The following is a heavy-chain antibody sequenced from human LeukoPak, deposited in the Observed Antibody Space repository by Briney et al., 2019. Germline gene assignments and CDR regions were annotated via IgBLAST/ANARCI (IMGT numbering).Heavy chain of an antibody. V-gene: IGHV1-18*01. CDR1: GYTFTSYG. D-gene: IGHD6-13*01. J-gene: IGHJ4*02. CDR3: ARDPGYSSSWYYSDY. Sequence: ASVKVSCKASGYTFTSYGISWVRQAPGQGLEWMGWISAYNGNTNYAQKLQGRVTMTTDTSTSTAYMELRSLRSDDTAVYYCARDPGYSSSWYYSDYWGQGTLVTVSS. CDR2: ISAYNGNT.